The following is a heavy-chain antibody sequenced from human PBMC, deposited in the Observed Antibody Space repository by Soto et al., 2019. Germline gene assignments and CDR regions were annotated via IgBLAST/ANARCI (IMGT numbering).Heavy chain of an antibody. D-gene: IGHD3-10*01. CDR3: ARGRRVLLWFGEPRGFDY. Sequence: QVQLQQWGAGLLKPSETLSLTCAVYGGSFSGYYWRWIRQPPGKGLELIGEINHSGSTNYNPSLMSLVTISIDTSKNQSALRLSSVTATATAGYYCARGRRVLLWFGEPRGFDYWGQGTLVTVSS. CDR1: GGSFSGYY. V-gene: IGHV4-34*01. J-gene: IGHJ4*02. CDR2: INHSGST.